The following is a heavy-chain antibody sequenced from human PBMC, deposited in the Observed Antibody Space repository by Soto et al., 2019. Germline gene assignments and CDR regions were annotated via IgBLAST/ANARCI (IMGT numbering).Heavy chain of an antibody. D-gene: IGHD2-15*01. CDR2: ISAYNGNT. V-gene: IGHV1-18*01. CDR3: ARWKPPVGYCNGGSCYYFDY. CDR1: GYTFTSYG. Sequence: GASVKVSCKASGYTFTSYGISWVRQAPGQRLEWMGWISAYNGNTNYAQKLQGRVTMTTDTSTSTAYMELRSLRSDDTAVYYCARWKPPVGYCNGGSCYYFDYWGQGTLVTVSS. J-gene: IGHJ4*02.